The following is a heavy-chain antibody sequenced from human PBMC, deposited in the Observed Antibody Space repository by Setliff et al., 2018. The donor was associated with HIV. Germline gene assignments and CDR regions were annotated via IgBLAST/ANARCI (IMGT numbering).Heavy chain of an antibody. CDR1: GYSISSGYY. Sequence: SETLSLTCAVSGYSISSGYYWGWIRQPPGKGLEWIGSIYHSGSTYYNPSLKSRVTISVDTSKNQFSRKLSSVTAADTAVYYCARLSPQYSGYDSGAFGYWGQGTLVTVSS. CDR2: IYHSGST. CDR3: ARLSPQYSGYDSGAFGY. V-gene: IGHV4-38-2*01. J-gene: IGHJ4*02. D-gene: IGHD5-12*01.